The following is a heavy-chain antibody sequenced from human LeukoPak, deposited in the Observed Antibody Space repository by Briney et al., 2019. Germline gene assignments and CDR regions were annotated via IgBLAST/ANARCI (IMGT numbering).Heavy chain of an antibody. CDR3: ARHDYYGSLNWFDP. CDR2: IYYSGTT. J-gene: IGHJ5*02. D-gene: IGHD3-10*01. CDR1: GGSLNSPNYY. V-gene: IGHV4-39*01. Sequence: SETLSLTCIVSGGSLNSPNYYWGWVRQPPGKGLEWIGTIYYSGTTYYNPSLKSRLTISVDTSKNQFSLKLTSVTAADTAVYYCARHDYYGSLNWFDPWGQGTLVTVSS.